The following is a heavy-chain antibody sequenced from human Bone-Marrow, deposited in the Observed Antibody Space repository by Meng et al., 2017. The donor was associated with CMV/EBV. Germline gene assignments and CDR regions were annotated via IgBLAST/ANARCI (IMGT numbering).Heavy chain of an antibody. J-gene: IGHJ4*02. CDR3: AREPPGYSSGWYYFDY. CDR2: ISYDGSNK. CDR1: GFTFSSYA. Sequence: SGFTFSSYAMYWVRQAPGKGLEWVAVISYDGSNKYYADSVKGRFTISRDNSKNTLYLQMNSLRAEDTAVYYCAREPPGYSSGWYYFDYWGQGTLVTVSS. D-gene: IGHD6-19*01. V-gene: IGHV3-30*04.